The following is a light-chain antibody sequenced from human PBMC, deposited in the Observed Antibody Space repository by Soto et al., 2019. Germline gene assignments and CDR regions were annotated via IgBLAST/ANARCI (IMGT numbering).Light chain of an antibody. Sequence: DIQMTQSPYSVSASVGDRVTIKCRASQDISSWLAWYQQKPGKVPKLLIYAASTLQSGVPSRFSGSGSGTDFTLTISSLQPEDVATYYCQKYNSAPLTFGGGTKVDIK. V-gene: IGKV1-27*01. CDR1: QDISSW. CDR2: AAS. J-gene: IGKJ4*01. CDR3: QKYNSAPLT.